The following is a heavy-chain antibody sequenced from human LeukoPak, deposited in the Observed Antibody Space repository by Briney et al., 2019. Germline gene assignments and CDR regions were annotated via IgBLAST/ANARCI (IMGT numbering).Heavy chain of an antibody. V-gene: IGHV3-74*01. Sequence: PGGSLRLSCAASGFTLSSYRMHWVRQAPGKGLVWVSRIDTDGITTVYADSVKGRFTISRDNAKNTLYPQMNSLRAEDTAVYYCVRSSGRPDYWGQGTLVTVSS. J-gene: IGHJ4*02. CDR3: VRSSGRPDY. D-gene: IGHD6-19*01. CDR2: IDTDGITT. CDR1: GFTLSSYR.